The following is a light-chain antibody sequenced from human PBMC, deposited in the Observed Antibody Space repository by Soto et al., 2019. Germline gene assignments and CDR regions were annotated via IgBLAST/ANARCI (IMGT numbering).Light chain of an antibody. Sequence: QSALTQPASVSGSPGQSITISCTGTSGDVGGYNYVSWYQQHPGKAPKLMIYEVSNRPSGVSNRFSGSKSGNTASLTISGPPAGDGADFYFRSYKSSSPPFVFGPGTKLPVL. CDR2: EVS. CDR3: RSYKSSSPPFV. J-gene: IGLJ1*01. CDR1: SGDVGGYNY. V-gene: IGLV2-14*01.